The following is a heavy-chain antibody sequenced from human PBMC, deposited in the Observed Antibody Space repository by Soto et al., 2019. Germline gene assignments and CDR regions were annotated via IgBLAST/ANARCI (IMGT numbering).Heavy chain of an antibody. Sequence: EVQLLESGGGLVQPGGSLRLSCAASGFTFSSYAMSWVRQAPGKGLEWVSVISGSGGSTYYADSVKVRFTISRDKSKHTLNLQMNSLRAEDTVVYYCAKDRYYGSGGSCYFDAFDIWGQGTMVTVSS. V-gene: IGHV3-23*01. D-gene: IGHD2-15*01. CDR3: AKDRYYGSGGSCYFDAFDI. CDR2: ISGSGGST. CDR1: GFTFSSYA. J-gene: IGHJ3*02.